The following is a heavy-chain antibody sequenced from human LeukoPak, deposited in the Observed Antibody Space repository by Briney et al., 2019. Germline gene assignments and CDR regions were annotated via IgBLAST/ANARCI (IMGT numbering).Heavy chain of an antibody. V-gene: IGHV3-30*04. J-gene: IGHJ4*02. D-gene: IGHD3-10*01. CDR1: GFTFSSYA. Sequence: GGSLRLSCAASGFTFSSYAMHWVRQAPGKGVEGVAGISYDGSNKYYADSVKGRFTISRDNSKNTLYLQMNRLRAEDTAVYYCAKELYYGSGSYYNWGQGTLVTVSS. CDR2: ISYDGSNK. CDR3: AKELYYGSGSYYN.